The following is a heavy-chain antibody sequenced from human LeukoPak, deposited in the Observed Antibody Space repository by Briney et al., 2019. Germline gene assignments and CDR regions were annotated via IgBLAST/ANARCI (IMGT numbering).Heavy chain of an antibody. D-gene: IGHD3-9*01. CDR2: IYPGDYDT. CDR1: GYSFISCW. CDR3: ARRGYDLLTGYYLNY. V-gene: IGHV5-51*01. Sequence: GESLKISCKGSGYSFISCWIGWVRQMPGKGLEWMGMIYPGDYDTIYSPSFQGQVTISADKSINIAYLQWSSLKASDSAMYFCARRGYDLLTGYYLNYWGQGTLVTVSS. J-gene: IGHJ4*02.